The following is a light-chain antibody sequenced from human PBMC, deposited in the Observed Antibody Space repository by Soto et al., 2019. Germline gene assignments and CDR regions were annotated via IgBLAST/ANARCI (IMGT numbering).Light chain of an antibody. CDR2: EVS. CDR1: STDVGGYNY. CDR3: GSYTSTDTPFV. V-gene: IGLV2-14*01. J-gene: IGLJ1*01. Sequence: QSALAQPSSVSGSPGQSITISCTGTSTDVGGYNYVSWYQHHPGKGPKLIIYEVSNRPSGVSDRFSGSKSGNKASLIISNLEAEDESDYYCGSYTSTDTPFVFGTGTKVTV.